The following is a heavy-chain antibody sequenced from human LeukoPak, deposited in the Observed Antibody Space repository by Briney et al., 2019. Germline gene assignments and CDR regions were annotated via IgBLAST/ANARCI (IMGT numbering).Heavy chain of an antibody. D-gene: IGHD6-13*01. Sequence: SETLSLTCAVYGGSFSGYHWSWIRQPPGKGLEWIGEINHSGSTNYNPSLKSRVTISVDTSKNQLSLKLSSVTAADTAAYYCARRRYSSSWYDSDYWGQGTLVTVSS. CDR1: GGSFSGYH. CDR2: INHSGST. J-gene: IGHJ4*02. V-gene: IGHV4-34*01. CDR3: ARRRYSSSWYDSDY.